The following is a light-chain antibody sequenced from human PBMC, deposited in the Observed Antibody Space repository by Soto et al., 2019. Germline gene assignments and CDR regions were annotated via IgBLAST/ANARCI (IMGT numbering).Light chain of an antibody. CDR2: EVS. V-gene: IGLV2-14*01. Sequence: SALTQPASVSGSPGQSSTISCTGTSSDVGDYNYVSWYQQHPGKAPKLLVYEVSHRLSGVSDRFSGSKSGYTASLTISGLQDEDEAHYYCSSYVSNTIVVFGGGTKVTVL. J-gene: IGLJ3*02. CDR3: SSYVSNTIVV. CDR1: SSDVGDYNY.